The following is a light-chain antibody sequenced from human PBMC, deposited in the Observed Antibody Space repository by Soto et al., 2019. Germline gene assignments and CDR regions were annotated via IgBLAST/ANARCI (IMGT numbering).Light chain of an antibody. J-gene: IGKJ4*01. CDR2: GAS. V-gene: IGKV3-15*01. Sequence: EIVLTQSPGTLSLSPGERATLSCGASQSVTSNYLAWYQQKPGQAPRLLIYGASTRATGIPARFSGSGSGTEFTLTISSLQSEDFAVYYCQQYNNWPPVTFGGGTKVDIK. CDR1: QSVTSN. CDR3: QQYNNWPPVT.